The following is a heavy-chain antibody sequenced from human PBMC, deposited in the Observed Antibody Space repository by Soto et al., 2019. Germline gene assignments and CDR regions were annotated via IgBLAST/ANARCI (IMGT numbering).Heavy chain of an antibody. J-gene: IGHJ6*02. CDR3: ARERTSKGGMDI. Sequence: LRLSCAASGFTFSSDWMNWVRQSPGKGLEWVSRIISGGTRATYADFVKGRFTITRDNAKNTLYLQMHSLTADDTAVYYCARERTSKGGMDIWGQGTTVTVSS. CDR1: GFTFSSDW. CDR2: IISGGTRA. V-gene: IGHV3-74*01.